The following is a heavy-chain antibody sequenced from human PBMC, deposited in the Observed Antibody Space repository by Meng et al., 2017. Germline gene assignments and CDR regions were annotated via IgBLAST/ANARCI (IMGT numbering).Heavy chain of an antibody. J-gene: IGHJ4*02. D-gene: IGHD4-17*01. V-gene: IGHV1-2*06. Sequence: VQLGQSGGEVKEPGASAKVSCKASGYTFPDYWLHWVRRAPGQGLEWMGRINPKSGDTHYAQRFQGRVTMTGDTSISTAYMELSGLRSDDTAMYYCARDDYGDYFDYWGQGTLVTVSS. CDR2: INPKSGDT. CDR1: GYTFPDYW. CDR3: ARDDYGDYFDY.